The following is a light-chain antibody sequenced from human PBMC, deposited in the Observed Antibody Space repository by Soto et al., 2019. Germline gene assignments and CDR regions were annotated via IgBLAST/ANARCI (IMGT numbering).Light chain of an antibody. CDR3: AVWDDSLNGQVL. V-gene: IGLV1-44*01. CDR1: TSNIGSKL. Sequence: QSVLTQPPSASGTPGQKVTISCSGSTSNIGSKLVTWYQQLPGTAPKLLIHNDDQRPSGVPDRFSASKSGTSASLAISGLHSDDEADYCAVWDDSLNGQVLFGGGTKVTVL. CDR2: NDD. J-gene: IGLJ2*01.